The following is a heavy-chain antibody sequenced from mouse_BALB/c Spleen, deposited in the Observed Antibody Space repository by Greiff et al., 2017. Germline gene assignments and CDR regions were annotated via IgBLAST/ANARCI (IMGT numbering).Heavy chain of an antibody. CDR1: GYTFTDYW. D-gene: IGHD1-1*01. V-gene: IGHV1-69*01. J-gene: IGHJ2*01. Sequence: QVQLKESGAELVMPGASVKMSCKASGYTFTDYWMHWVKQRPGQGLEWIGAIDTSDSYTSYNQKFKGKATLTVDESSSTAYMQLSSLTSEDSAVYYCARSGGVVATDYWGQGTTLTVSS. CDR3: ARSGGVVATDY. CDR2: IDTSDSYT.